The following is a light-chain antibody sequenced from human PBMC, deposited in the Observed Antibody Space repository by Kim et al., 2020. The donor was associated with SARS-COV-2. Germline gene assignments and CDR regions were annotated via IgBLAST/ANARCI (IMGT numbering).Light chain of an antibody. Sequence: QSALTQPPSASESLGQSVTISCTGTNSDIGAYDSVCWYQQHPGKAPKLIIYEVNKRPSGVVDRFSGSKSGNTASLTVSGLQAEDEADYYCSSDGGSNNLVFGGGTTLTVL. J-gene: IGLJ3*02. V-gene: IGLV2-8*01. CDR2: EVN. CDR3: SSDGGSNNLV. CDR1: NSDIGAYDS.